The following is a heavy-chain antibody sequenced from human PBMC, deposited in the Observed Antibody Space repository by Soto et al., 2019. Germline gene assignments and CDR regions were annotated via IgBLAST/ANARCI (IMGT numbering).Heavy chain of an antibody. D-gene: IGHD2-15*01. CDR2: IRGFSPYT. J-gene: IGHJ6*02. V-gene: IGHV3-21*01. CDR1: GFTFRSYT. CDR3: ARDRGYDAHDYYYNAMDV. Sequence: GSVRLSCISSGFTFRSYTMNWVRQAPGQGLEWVSGIRGFSPYTFYAESVKGRFTISRDNAKNSLYLQMNSLRAEDTAVYYCARDRGYDAHDYYYNAMDVWGQGTTVTVSS.